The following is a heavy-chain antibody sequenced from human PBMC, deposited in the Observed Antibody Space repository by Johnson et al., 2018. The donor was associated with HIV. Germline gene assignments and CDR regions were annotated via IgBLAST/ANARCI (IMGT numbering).Heavy chain of an antibody. CDR2: IWYDGTNK. J-gene: IGHJ3*01. CDR3: AKGEQLVISRKGHDAFDR. D-gene: IGHD6-6*01. V-gene: IGHV3-33*06. CDR1: GFTFSNYA. Sequence: VQLVESGGGVVQPGKSLRLSCAASGFTFSNYAMHWVRQAPGKGLEWVAGIWYDGTNKYYSDSVKGRFTISRDNSKNTLYLQMNSLSAEDTAVYYCAKGEQLVISRKGHDAFDRWGQGTMVTVSS.